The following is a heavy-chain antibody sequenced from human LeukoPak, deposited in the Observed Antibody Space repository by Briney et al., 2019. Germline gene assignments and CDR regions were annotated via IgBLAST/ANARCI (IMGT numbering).Heavy chain of an antibody. J-gene: IGHJ4*02. CDR2: ISGSGDST. CDR3: AKYGAPGWSGYLDY. V-gene: IGHV3-23*01. D-gene: IGHD4/OR15-4a*01. CDR1: GFPFSNYC. Sequence: GSLRLSFAASGFPFSNYCVTWGRPAPGKALEWVSSISGSGDSTYYADSVKGRFTISRDNSKNTLYLQMNSLRVEDTAIYYCAKYGAPGWSGYLDYWGQGTLVTVSS.